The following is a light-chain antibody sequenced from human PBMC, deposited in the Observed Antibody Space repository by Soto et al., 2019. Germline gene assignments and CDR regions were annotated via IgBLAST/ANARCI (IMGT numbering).Light chain of an antibody. CDR3: SSYTSNSTLVV. Sequence: QSALTQPASVSGSPGQSITISCTGTSSDVGGYNYVSWYQQHPGKAPKLMIYDVSNRPSGVSNRFSGSKSGNTASLTISGVQAEDEADYYCSSYTSNSTLVVFGGGTKLTVL. CDR2: DVS. CDR1: SSDVGGYNY. V-gene: IGLV2-14*01. J-gene: IGLJ2*01.